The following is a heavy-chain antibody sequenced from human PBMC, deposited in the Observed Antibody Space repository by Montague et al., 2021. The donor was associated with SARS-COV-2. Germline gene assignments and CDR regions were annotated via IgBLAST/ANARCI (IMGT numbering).Heavy chain of an antibody. Sequence: SETLSLTCTVSGGSISSSSYYWGWIRQPPGKGLEWIGSFYYSASTYYNPSLKSRVTISVDTSKNQFSVKLSSVTAADTAVYYCARPHGSGPGSGDFDIWGQGTMVTVSS. J-gene: IGHJ3*02. D-gene: IGHD3-10*01. CDR1: GGSISSSSYY. CDR2: FYYSAST. CDR3: ARPHGSGPGSGDFDI. V-gene: IGHV4-39*01.